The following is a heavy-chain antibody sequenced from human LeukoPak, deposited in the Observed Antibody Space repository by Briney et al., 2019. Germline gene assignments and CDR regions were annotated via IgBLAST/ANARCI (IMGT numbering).Heavy chain of an antibody. V-gene: IGHV3-11*01. CDR2: ISSSGSTI. D-gene: IGHD1-26*01. CDR3: ARVARVGGSYYYFDY. J-gene: IGHJ4*02. Sequence: GGSLRLSCAASGFTFSDYYMSWIRQAPGKGLEWVSYISSSGSTIYYADSVKGRFTISRDNSKNTLYLQMNSLRAEDTAVYYCARVARVGGSYYYFDYWGQGTLVTVSS. CDR1: GFTFSDYY.